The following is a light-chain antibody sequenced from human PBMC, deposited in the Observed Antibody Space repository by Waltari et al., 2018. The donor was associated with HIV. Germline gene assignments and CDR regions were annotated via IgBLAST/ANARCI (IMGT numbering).Light chain of an antibody. CDR2: GDD. CDR3: SSFAGANFRVV. J-gene: IGLJ2*01. V-gene: IGLV6-57*04. CDR1: SGRIVSSY. Sequence: NFMLTQPHSVSESPGKTVTISCTRSSGRIVSSYVQWYQQRPGSAPTTVISGDDGRPSGVPDRFSGSKSGNTASLTVSGLQPEDEADYYCSSFAGANFRVVFGGGTRLTVL.